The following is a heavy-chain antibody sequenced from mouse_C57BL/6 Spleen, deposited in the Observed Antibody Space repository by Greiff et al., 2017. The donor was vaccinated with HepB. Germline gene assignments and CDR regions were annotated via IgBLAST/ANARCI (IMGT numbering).Heavy chain of an antibody. V-gene: IGHV1-64*01. CDR1: GYTFTSYW. CDR2: IHPNSGST. J-gene: IGHJ1*03. D-gene: IGHD1-1*01. CDR3: ARDYGSSYWYFDV. Sequence: VQLQQPGAELVKPGASVKLSCKASGYTFTSYWMHWVKQRPGQGLEWIGMIHPNSGSTNYNEKFKSKATLTVDKSSSTADMQLSSLTSEDSAVYYCARDYGSSYWYFDVWGTGTTVTVSS.